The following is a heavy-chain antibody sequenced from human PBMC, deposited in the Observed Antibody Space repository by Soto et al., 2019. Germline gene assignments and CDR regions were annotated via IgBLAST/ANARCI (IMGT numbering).Heavy chain of an antibody. V-gene: IGHV4-34*01. J-gene: IGHJ6*02. D-gene: IGHD6-13*01. CDR2: INHSGST. Sequence: KASETLSLTCAVYGGSFSGYYWSWIRQPPGKGLEWIGEINHSGSTNYNPSLKSRVTISVDTSKNQFSLKLSSVTAADTAVYYCASEVAAAQLDVWGQGTTVTVS. CDR3: ASEVAAAQLDV. CDR1: GGSFSGYY.